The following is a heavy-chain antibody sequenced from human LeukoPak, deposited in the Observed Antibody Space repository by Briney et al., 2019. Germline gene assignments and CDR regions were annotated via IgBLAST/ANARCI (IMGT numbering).Heavy chain of an antibody. D-gene: IGHD5-24*01. CDR3: ARGNVATINDY. V-gene: IGHV4-34*01. CDR1: GGSFSGYY. J-gene: IGHJ4*02. CDR2: INHSGST. Sequence: SETLSLTCAVYGGSFSGYYWSWIRQPPGKGLEWIEEINHSGSTNYNPSLKSRVTISVDTSKNQFSLKLSSVTAADTAVYYCARGNVATINDYWGQGTLVTVSS.